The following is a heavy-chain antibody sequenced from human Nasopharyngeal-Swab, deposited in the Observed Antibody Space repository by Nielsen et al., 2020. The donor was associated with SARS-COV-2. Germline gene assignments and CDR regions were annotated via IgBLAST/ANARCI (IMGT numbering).Heavy chain of an antibody. CDR1: GFTFSSYA. Sequence: GESLKISCAASGFTFSSYAVSWVRQAPGKGLEWVSAISGSGGSTYYADSVKGRFTISRDNSKNTLYLQMNSLRAEDTAVYYCARDLDSGSYPYWGQGTLVTVSS. D-gene: IGHD1-26*01. CDR3: ARDLDSGSYPY. CDR2: ISGSGGST. J-gene: IGHJ4*02. V-gene: IGHV3-23*01.